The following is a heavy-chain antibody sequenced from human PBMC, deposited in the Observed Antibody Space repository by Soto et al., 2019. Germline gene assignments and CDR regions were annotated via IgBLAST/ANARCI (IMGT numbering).Heavy chain of an antibody. Sequence: PSETLSLTCAVYGGSFSVYYWSWIRQPPGKGLEWIGEINHSGSTNYNPSLKSRVTISVDTSKNQFSLKLSSVTAADTAVYYCARGWVVYCMDVWGKGTTVTVSS. CDR2: INHSGST. J-gene: IGHJ6*03. CDR3: ARGWVVYCMDV. D-gene: IGHD1-26*01. V-gene: IGHV4-34*01. CDR1: GGSFSVYY.